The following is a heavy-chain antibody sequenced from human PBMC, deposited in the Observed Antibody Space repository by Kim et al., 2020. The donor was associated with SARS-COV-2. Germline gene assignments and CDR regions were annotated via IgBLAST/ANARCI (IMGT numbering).Heavy chain of an antibody. Sequence: GGSLRLSCAASGFTFSSYSMNWVRQAPGKGLEWVSSISSSSSYIYYADSVKGRFTISRDNAKNSLYLQMNSLRAEDTAVYYCARERQYSSGWYASYYYYGMDVWGQGTTVTVSS. CDR2: ISSSSSYI. CDR1: GFTFSSYS. J-gene: IGHJ6*02. D-gene: IGHD6-19*01. V-gene: IGHV3-21*01. CDR3: ARERQYSSGWYASYYYYGMDV.